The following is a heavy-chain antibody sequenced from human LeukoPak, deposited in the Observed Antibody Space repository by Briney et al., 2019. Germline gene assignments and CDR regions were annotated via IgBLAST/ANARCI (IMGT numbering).Heavy chain of an antibody. CDR3: ARDNSVGDIAWWFDP. Sequence: AASVKVSCKASGGTFSSYAISWVRQAPGQGLEWLGLINPTGTSTLYARKFQGRVTMTRDMSTTTDYMELSSLRSEDTAVYYCARDNSVGDIAWWFDPWGQGTLVTVSS. CDR1: GGTFSSYA. J-gene: IGHJ5*02. D-gene: IGHD3-16*02. CDR2: INPTGTST. V-gene: IGHV1-46*01.